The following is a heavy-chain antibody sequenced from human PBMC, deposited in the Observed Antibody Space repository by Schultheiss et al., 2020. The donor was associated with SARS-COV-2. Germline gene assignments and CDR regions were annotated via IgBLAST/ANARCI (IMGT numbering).Heavy chain of an antibody. D-gene: IGHD6-19*01. CDR3: ATGVYSSGWYGRY. CDR2: IIPNSGGT. V-gene: IGHV1-2*02. Sequence: ASVKVSCKASGGTFSSYAISWVRQAPVQGLEWMGGIIPNSGGTNYAQKFQGRVTMTRDMSTSTAYMELSSLRSEDTAVYYCATGVYSSGWYGRYWGQGTLVTVSS. J-gene: IGHJ4*02. CDR1: GGTFSSYA.